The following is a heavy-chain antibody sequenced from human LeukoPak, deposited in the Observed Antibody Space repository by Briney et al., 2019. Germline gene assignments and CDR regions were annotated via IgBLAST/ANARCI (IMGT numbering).Heavy chain of an antibody. Sequence: GGTLRLSCAASGFTFIIYEMNWVRQAPWKGLELVSYISSSGSTTYYADSVKGRFTIYSDNAKNSLYLQMNSLRAEDTAVYYCSRGGTLEYFHHWGQGTLVTVSS. CDR1: GFTFIIYE. D-gene: IGHD1-14*01. V-gene: IGHV3-48*03. J-gene: IGHJ1*01. CDR3: SRGGTLEYFHH. CDR2: ISSSGSTT.